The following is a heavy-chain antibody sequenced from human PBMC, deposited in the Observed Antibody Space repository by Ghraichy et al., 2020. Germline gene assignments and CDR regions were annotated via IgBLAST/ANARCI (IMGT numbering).Heavy chain of an antibody. V-gene: IGHV3-49*03. CDR2: IRSKAYGGTT. J-gene: IGHJ4*02. CDR3: TRGDIVVVPADY. Sequence: GESLSISCTASGFTFGDYAMSWFRQAPGKGLEWVGFIRSKAYGGTTEYAASVKGRFTISRDDSKSIAYLQMNSLKTEDTAVYYCTRGDIVVVPADYWGQGTLVTVSS. D-gene: IGHD2-2*01. CDR1: GFTFGDYA.